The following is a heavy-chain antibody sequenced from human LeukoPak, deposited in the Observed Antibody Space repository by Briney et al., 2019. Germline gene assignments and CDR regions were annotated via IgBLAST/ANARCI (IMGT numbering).Heavy chain of an antibody. CDR2: IYYSGST. CDR1: GGSISSGDYY. V-gene: IGHV4-30-4*08. D-gene: IGHD1-26*01. J-gene: IGHJ5*02. Sequence: SETLSLTCTVSGGSISSGDYYWSWIRQPPGKGLEWIGYIYYSGSTYYNPSLKSRVTISVDTSKNQSSLKLSSVTAADTAVYYCARAPIVGASNWFDPWGQGTLVTVSS. CDR3: ARAPIVGASNWFDP.